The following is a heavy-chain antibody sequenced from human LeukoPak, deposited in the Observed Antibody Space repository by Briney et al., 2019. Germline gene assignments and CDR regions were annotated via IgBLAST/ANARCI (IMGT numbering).Heavy chain of an antibody. J-gene: IGHJ4*02. CDR3: ATEVAVAGTNYFDY. CDR2: ISAYNGNT. Sequence: ASVKVSCKASGYTFTSYGISWVRQAPGQGLEWMGWISAYNGNTIYAQKFQGRVTMTEDTSTDTAYMELSSLRSEDTAVYYCATEVAVAGTNYFDYWGQGTLVTVSS. V-gene: IGHV1-18*01. D-gene: IGHD6-19*01. CDR1: GYTFTSYG.